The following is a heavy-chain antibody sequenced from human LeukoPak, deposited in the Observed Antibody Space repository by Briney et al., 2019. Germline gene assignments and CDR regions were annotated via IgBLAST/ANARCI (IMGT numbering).Heavy chain of an antibody. Sequence: PSETLSLTCAVYGGSFSGYYWSWVRQAPGKGLEWVANIKQDGSEKYYVDSVKGRFTISRDNAKNSLYLQMNSLRAEDTAVYYCARFKPDFDYWGQGTLVTVSS. CDR2: IKQDGSEK. CDR3: ARFKPDFDY. J-gene: IGHJ4*02. CDR1: GGSFSGYY. V-gene: IGHV3-7*01. D-gene: IGHD1-14*01.